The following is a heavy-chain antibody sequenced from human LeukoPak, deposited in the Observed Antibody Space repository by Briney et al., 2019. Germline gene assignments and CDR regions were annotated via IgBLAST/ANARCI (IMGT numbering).Heavy chain of an antibody. Sequence: GGSLRLSCAASGFTFSNFAIRWVRQVPGKGLEWVSSIDGSGDKTHYPDSVRGRFTVSRDNSKNTLYLQMNSLRVEDTATYFCAKVQFNWGPIDYWGQGTPVIDSS. CDR2: IDGSGDKT. V-gene: IGHV3-23*01. CDR1: GFTFSNFA. J-gene: IGHJ4*02. D-gene: IGHD7-27*01. CDR3: AKVQFNWGPIDY.